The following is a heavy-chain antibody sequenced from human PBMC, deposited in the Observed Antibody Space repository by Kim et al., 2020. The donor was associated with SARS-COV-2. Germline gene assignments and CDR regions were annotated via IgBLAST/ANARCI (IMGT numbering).Heavy chain of an antibody. CDR3: ARRFDWLSGTFDY. Sequence: GGSLRLSCAASGFTFSSYAMSWVRQAPGKGLEWVSAISGSGGSTYYADSVKGRFTISRDNSKNTLYLQMNSLRAEDTAVYYCARRFDWLSGTFDYWGQGTLVTVSS. CDR2: ISGSGGST. CDR1: GFTFSSYA. D-gene: IGHD3-9*01. V-gene: IGHV3-23*01. J-gene: IGHJ4*02.